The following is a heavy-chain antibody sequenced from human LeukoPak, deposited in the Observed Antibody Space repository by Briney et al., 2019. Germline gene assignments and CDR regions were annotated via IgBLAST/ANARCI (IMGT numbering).Heavy chain of an antibody. CDR3: VAYYYDSSGYYDRDY. CDR2: ISGSDGST. V-gene: IGHV3-23*01. CDR1: GFTFSSYA. Sequence: GGSLRLSCAASGFTFSSYAMSWVRQAPGKGLECVSGISGSDGSTNYADSVKGRITISRENSKNTLYLQMNSLRAEDTAVYYCVAYYYDSSGYYDRDYWGQGTLVTVSS. D-gene: IGHD3-22*01. J-gene: IGHJ4*02.